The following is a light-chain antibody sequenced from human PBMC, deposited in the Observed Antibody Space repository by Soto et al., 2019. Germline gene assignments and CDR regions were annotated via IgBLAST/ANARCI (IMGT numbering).Light chain of an antibody. V-gene: IGKV1-33*01. CDR2: GAS. CDR1: EDIRTS. CDR3: QHYNNLPPFT. Sequence: DIQMTQSPSSLSASVGARVSITCQASEDIRTSLSWFQHKPGRAPRLRIYGASYLETGVPSRLRGSGSWTDFTLTIISLQPEDNATYYCQHYNNLPPFTFGPGTIVDIK. J-gene: IGKJ3*01.